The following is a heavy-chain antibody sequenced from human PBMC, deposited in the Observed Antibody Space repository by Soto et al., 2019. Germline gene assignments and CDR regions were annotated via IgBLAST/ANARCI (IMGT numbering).Heavy chain of an antibody. V-gene: IGHV2-5*08. J-gene: IGHJ5*02. Sequence: TLSLTCTVSGGSISRYYWSWIRQPPGKALEWLALIYWDDDKRYSPSLKSRLTITKDTSKNQVVLTMTNMDPVDTATYYCAHSLIGYYYDSSGSNWFDPWGQGTLVTVS. CDR2: IYWDDDK. D-gene: IGHD3-22*01. CDR3: AHSLIGYYYDSSGSNWFDP. CDR1: GGSISRYYW.